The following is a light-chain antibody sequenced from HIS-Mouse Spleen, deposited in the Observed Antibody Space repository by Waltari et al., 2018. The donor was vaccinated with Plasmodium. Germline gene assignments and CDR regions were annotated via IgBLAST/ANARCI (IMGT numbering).Light chain of an antibody. J-gene: IGLJ2*01. V-gene: IGLV3-1*01. CDR1: KLGDNY. Sequence: YELTQPPSVSVSPGQTASITCSGEKLGDNYACWYQQKPGQSPVLVIYQDSKRPSGLPVRLSCSTAGNTATLTISGTQAMDEADYYCQAWDSSTVVFGGGTKLTVL. CDR2: QDS. CDR3: QAWDSSTVV.